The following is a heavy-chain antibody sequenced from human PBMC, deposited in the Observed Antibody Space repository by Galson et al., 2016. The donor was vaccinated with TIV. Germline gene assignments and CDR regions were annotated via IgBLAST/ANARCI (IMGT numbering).Heavy chain of an antibody. CDR1: GFPFSSYT. CDR2: RSYDGSNE. J-gene: IGHJ4*02. CDR3: ARDGHDFWSGGANTLDF. Sequence: SLRLSCAASGFPFSSYTMHWVRQAPGKGLDWVAIRSYDGSNEYYADSVKGRFTISRDNSKNTLYLQMDSRRIEDTAVYYCARDGHDFWSGGANTLDFWGQGTLVTVSS. D-gene: IGHD3-3*01. V-gene: IGHV3-30*04.